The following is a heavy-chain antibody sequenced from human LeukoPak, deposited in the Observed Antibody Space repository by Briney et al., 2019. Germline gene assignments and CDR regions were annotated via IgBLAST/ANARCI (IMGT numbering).Heavy chain of an antibody. D-gene: IGHD5-24*01. Sequence: GGSLRLSCAASGFTFSSYWMHWVRQAPGKGLVWVSRINSDGSSTSYADSVKGRLTISRDNAKNTLYLQMNSLRAEDTAVYYCARENVEMATIGDYWGQGTLVTVSS. V-gene: IGHV3-74*01. CDR2: INSDGSST. CDR3: ARENVEMATIGDY. CDR1: GFTFSSYW. J-gene: IGHJ4*02.